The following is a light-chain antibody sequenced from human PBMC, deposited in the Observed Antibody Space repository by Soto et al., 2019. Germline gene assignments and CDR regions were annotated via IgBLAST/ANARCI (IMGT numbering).Light chain of an antibody. J-gene: IGKJ1*01. CDR3: QHYNSYSEA. CDR1: QSISSW. CDR2: KAS. V-gene: IGKV1-5*03. Sequence: DIQMTQSPSTLSASVGDRVTITCRASQSISSWLAWYRQKPGKAPKLLIYKASTLKSGVPSRFSGSGSGTEFTLTISSLQPDDFATYYCQHYNSYSEAFGQGTKV.